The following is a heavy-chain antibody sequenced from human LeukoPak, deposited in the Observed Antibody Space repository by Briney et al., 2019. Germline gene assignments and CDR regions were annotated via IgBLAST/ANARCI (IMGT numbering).Heavy chain of an antibody. CDR3: AKDSYYYYIDV. CDR2: IGYDGSNK. J-gene: IGHJ6*03. V-gene: IGHV3-30*02. CDR1: GFTFRSYG. Sequence: SGGSLRLSCAASGFTFRSYGMHLVRQAPGKGLEWVTFIGYDGSNKYYTDSVKGRFTISRDNSKNTLYLQMNSLRTEDTAVYYCAKDSYYYYIDVWGKGTTVTVSS.